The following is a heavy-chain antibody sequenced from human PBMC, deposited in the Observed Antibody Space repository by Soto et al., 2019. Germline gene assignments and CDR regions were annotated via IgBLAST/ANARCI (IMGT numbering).Heavy chain of an antibody. J-gene: IGHJ6*03. V-gene: IGHV1-3*01. D-gene: IGHD3-16*01. Sequence: GASVKVSCKASGYTFTSYAMHWVRQAQEQRLEWMGWINAGNGNTKYSQKFQGRVTITRDTSASTAYMELSSLRSEDTAVYYCARGNYDYIWGSSNYYYMDVWGKGTTVTVSS. CDR1: GYTFTSYA. CDR3: ARGNYDYIWGSSNYYYMDV. CDR2: INAGNGNT.